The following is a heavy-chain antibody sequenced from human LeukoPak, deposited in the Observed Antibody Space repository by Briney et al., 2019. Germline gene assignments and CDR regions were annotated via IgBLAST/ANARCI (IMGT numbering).Heavy chain of an antibody. CDR1: GGTFSSYA. V-gene: IGHV1-46*01. J-gene: IGHJ4*02. D-gene: IGHD6-13*01. Sequence: ASVKVSCKASGGTFSSYAISWVRQAPGQGLEWMGIINPSGGSTSYAQKFQGRVTMTRDMSTSTVYMELSSLRSEDTAVYYCARVAAAGEKDYWGQGTRVTVSS. CDR2: INPSGGST. CDR3: ARVAAAGEKDY.